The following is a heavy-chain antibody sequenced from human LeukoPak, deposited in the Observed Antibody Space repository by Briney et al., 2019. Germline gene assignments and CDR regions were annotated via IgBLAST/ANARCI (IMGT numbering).Heavy chain of an antibody. Sequence: SETLSLTCAVYGGSFSGYYWSWIRQPPGKGLEWIGEITHSGSTNYNSSLKSRVTISVDTPKNQFSLKLSSVTAADTAVYYCARNLGFDYWGQGTLVTVSS. V-gene: IGHV4-34*01. J-gene: IGHJ4*02. CDR2: ITHSGST. CDR3: ARNLGFDY. CDR1: GGSFSGYY. D-gene: IGHD1-7*01.